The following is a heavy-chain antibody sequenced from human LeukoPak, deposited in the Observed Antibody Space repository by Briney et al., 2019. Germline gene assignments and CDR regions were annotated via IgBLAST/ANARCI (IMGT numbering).Heavy chain of an antibody. CDR2: IRGDNSII. CDR1: GFAFSSDA. CDR3: AKGTKPYYGSGSYYPDY. V-gene: IGHV3-23*01. D-gene: IGHD3-10*01. J-gene: IGHJ4*02. Sequence: GGSLRLSCAASGFAFSSDAMSWVRQAPGKGLEWVSLIRGDNSIIEYADSVKGRFTISRDNSKNTLYLQMNSLRAEDTAVYYCAKGTKPYYGSGSYYPDYWGQGTLVTVSS.